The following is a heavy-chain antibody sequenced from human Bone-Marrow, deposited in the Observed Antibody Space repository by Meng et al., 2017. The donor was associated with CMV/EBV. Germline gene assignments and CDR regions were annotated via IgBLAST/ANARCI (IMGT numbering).Heavy chain of an antibody. D-gene: IGHD2-15*01. CDR3: ARGWGICSGGSCYPRDYYYYGMDV. J-gene: IGHJ6*02. Sequence: SVKVSCKASGYTFTSYGISWVRQAPGQGLEWMGGIIPILGIANYAQKFQGRVTITADKSTSTAYMELSSLRSEDTAVYYCARGWGICSGGSCYPRDYYYYGMDVWGQGTTVTVSS. CDR2: IIPILGIA. CDR1: GYTFTSYG. V-gene: IGHV1-69*10.